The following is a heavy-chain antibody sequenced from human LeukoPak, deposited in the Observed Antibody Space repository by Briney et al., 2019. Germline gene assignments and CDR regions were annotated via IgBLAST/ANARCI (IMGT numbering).Heavy chain of an antibody. CDR1: GFTFSSYG. V-gene: IGHV4/OR15-8*02. D-gene: IGHD5-24*01. Sequence: PGGSLRLSCAASGFTFSSYGMHWVRQAPGKGLEWIGEIYPIGSPNYNSSLEGRVTISMDRSKNQFSLLLNSVTAADTAIYYCTRHDYLTSGYNFWGQEALVTVSS. CDR2: IYPIGSP. J-gene: IGHJ4*02. CDR3: TRHDYLTSGYNF.